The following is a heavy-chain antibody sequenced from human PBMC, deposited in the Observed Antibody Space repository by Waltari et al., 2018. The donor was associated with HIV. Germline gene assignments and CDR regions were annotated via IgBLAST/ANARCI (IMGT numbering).Heavy chain of an antibody. V-gene: IGHV5-51*03. Sequence: EVQLVQSGAEVKKPGESLKISCKGSGYSFTTYWIAWVRQMPGKGLEWMGIIYPCDSDTTYSPSFQGQVTISADKSISTAYLQWSSLKASDTAIYYCARLTPPGGRQQLIDYWGQGTLVTVSS. J-gene: IGHJ4*02. CDR3: ARLTPPGGRQQLIDY. CDR2: IYPCDSDT. CDR1: GYSFTTYW. D-gene: IGHD6-13*01.